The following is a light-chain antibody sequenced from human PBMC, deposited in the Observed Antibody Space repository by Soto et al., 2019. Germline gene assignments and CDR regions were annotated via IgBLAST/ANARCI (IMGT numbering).Light chain of an antibody. CDR1: RSVGSA. CDR3: QQYRNWPPLT. V-gene: IGKV3-15*01. CDR2: GAS. Sequence: EIVMTQSPATLSVSPGETATLSCRASRSVGSAVAWYQHKPSQAPRLLIVGASIRAPGVPGRFSGGGSGTEFTFTISSLQSEDFAVYYCQQYRNWPPLTFGGGTSVEIK. J-gene: IGKJ4*01.